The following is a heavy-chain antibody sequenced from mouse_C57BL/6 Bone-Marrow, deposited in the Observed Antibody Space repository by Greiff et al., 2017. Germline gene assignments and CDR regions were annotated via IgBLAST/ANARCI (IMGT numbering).Heavy chain of an antibody. CDR2: IHPNSGST. V-gene: IGHV1-64*01. CDR1: GYTFTSYW. Sequence: VQLQQPGAELVKPGASVKLSCKASGYTFTSYWMHWVKQRPGPGLEWIGMIHPNSGSTNYNEKFKSKATLTVDKSSSTAYMQLSSLTSEDAAVYYCARANTTLVATQWYFDVGGTGTTVTVSS. D-gene: IGHD1-1*01. CDR3: ARANTTLVATQWYFDV. J-gene: IGHJ1*03.